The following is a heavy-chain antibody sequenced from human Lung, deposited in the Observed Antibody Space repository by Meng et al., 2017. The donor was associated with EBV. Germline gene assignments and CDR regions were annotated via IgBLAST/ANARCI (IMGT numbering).Heavy chain of an antibody. Sequence: LVKAGAELKKPGASVKFPCKASGYTFTGYYMHWVRQAPGQGLEWMGRINPNSGATEYAQNFQGRVTMTRDTSISTAYMELSRLRSDDTAVYYCARDSRHCTSASCYSWYFDLWGRGTLVTVSS. V-gene: IGHV1-2*06. CDR3: ARDSRHCTSASCYSWYFDL. J-gene: IGHJ2*01. CDR1: GYTFTGYY. D-gene: IGHD2-2*02. CDR2: INPNSGAT.